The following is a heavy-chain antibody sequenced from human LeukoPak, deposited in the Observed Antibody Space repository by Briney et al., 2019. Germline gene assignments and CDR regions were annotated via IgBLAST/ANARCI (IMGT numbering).Heavy chain of an antibody. Sequence: PSETLSLTCTVSGVSISSGDYYWSWIRQPPGKGLEWIGYIYYSGSTYYNPSLKSRVTISVDTSKNQFSLKLSSVTAADTAVYYCARRRPRPDIFDYWGQGTLVTVSS. D-gene: IGHD6-6*01. CDR2: IYYSGST. V-gene: IGHV4-30-4*01. CDR1: GVSISSGDYY. CDR3: ARRRPRPDIFDY. J-gene: IGHJ4*02.